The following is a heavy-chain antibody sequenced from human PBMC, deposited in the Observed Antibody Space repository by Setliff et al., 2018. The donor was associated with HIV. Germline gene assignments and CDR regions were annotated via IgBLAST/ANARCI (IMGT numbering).Heavy chain of an antibody. V-gene: IGHV4-34*01. CDR3: ARERGSGSLDAFDI. D-gene: IGHD3-10*01. CDR1: GESFSTYH. CDR2: INHSGST. Sequence: SETLSLTCAVYGESFSTYHWSWIRQPPGKGLEWIGEINHSGSTNYNSSLKSRLTISVDTSKNQFSLKVRSVTAADTAVYYCARERGSGSLDAFDIWGQGTLVTVSS. J-gene: IGHJ3*02.